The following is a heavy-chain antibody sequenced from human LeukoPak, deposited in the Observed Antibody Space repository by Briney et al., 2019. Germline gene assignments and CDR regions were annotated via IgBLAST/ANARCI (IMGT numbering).Heavy chain of an antibody. D-gene: IGHD2-15*01. CDR2: ISAYNGNT. V-gene: IGHV1-18*01. Sequence: ASVKVSCKASGYTFTSYGISWVRQAPGQGLEWMGWISAYNGNTNYAQKLQGRVTMTTDTSTSTAYMELSSLRSEDTAVYYCARAPLHLSKYCSGGSCYVHFDYWGQGTLVTVSS. J-gene: IGHJ4*02. CDR1: GYTFTSYG. CDR3: ARAPLHLSKYCSGGSCYVHFDY.